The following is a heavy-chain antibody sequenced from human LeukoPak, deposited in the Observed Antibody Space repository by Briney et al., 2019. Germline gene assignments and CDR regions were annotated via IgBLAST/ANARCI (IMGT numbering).Heavy chain of an antibody. Sequence: ASVKVSCKASGGTFSSYAISWVRQAPGQGLEWMGGIIPIFGTANYAQKFQGRVTITADESTSTAYMELSSLRSEDTAVYYCARPRDGYNPSYYFDYWGQGTLVTVSS. CDR3: ARPRDGYNPSYYFDY. V-gene: IGHV1-69*13. D-gene: IGHD5-24*01. CDR1: GGTFSSYA. J-gene: IGHJ4*02. CDR2: IIPIFGTA.